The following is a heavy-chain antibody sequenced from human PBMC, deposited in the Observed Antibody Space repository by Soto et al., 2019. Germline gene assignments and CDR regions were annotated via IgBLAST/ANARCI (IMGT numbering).Heavy chain of an antibody. D-gene: IGHD5-12*01. CDR1: GFTFSSYS. Sequence: GSLRLSCAASGFTFSSYSMNWVRQAPGKGLEWVSYISSSSSTIYYADSVKGRFTISRDNAKNSLYLQMNSLRAEDTAVYYCARVLYSGYDPNFDYWGQGTLVTVSS. CDR2: ISSSSSTI. J-gene: IGHJ4*02. V-gene: IGHV3-48*01. CDR3: ARVLYSGYDPNFDY.